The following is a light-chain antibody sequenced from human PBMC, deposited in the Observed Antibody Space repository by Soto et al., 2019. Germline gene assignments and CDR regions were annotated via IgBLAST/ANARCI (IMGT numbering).Light chain of an antibody. CDR1: QAINKF. CDR3: QQLTTYPYP. V-gene: IGKV1-9*01. Sequence: IQLTQSPSSLSASVGDRVTVTCRASQAINKFLAWIQQKPGKAPNLLIFSASTLQSAVPSRVSGGGSGTDFTLTVDSLQPEDFATYYCQQLTTYPYPFGQGTQLQIK. J-gene: IGKJ2*01. CDR2: SAS.